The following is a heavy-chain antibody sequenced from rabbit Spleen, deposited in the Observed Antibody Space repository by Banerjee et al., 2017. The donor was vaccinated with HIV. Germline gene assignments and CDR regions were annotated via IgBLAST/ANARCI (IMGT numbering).Heavy chain of an antibody. CDR3: ARGGTFSINSGFYFDL. CDR2: IYTGSRGSI. CDR1: GFSFSSGYD. Sequence: QSLEESGGGLVKPGASLTLTCKASGFSFSSGYDMCWVRQAPGKGPEWIACIYTGSRGSIYYASWAKGRFTITKTSSTTVTLQMTSLTAADTATYFCARGGTFSINSGFYFDLWGQGTLVTVS. V-gene: IGHV1S40*01. J-gene: IGHJ4*01. D-gene: IGHD1-1*01.